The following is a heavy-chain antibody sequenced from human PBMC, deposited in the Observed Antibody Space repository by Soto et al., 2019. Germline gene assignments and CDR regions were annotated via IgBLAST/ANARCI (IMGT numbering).Heavy chain of an antibody. D-gene: IGHD5-18*01. Sequence: KPSETLSLTCAVYGGSFSGYYWSWIRQPPGKGLEWIGEINHSGSTNYNPSLKSRVTISVDTSKNQFSLKLSSVTAADTAVYYCARGVDTAMVLDYWGQGTLVTVSS. V-gene: IGHV4-34*01. CDR1: GGSFSGYY. CDR2: INHSGST. J-gene: IGHJ4*02. CDR3: ARGVDTAMVLDY.